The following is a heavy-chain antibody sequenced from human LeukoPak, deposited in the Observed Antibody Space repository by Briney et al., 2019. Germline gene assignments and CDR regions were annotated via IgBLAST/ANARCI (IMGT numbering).Heavy chain of an antibody. D-gene: IGHD3-22*01. J-gene: IGHJ6*03. CDR1: GGSISSYY. Sequence: SETLSLTCTVSGGSISSYYWSWIRQHPGKGLEWIGYIYYSGSTYYNPSLKSRVTISVDTSKNQFSLKLSSVTAADTAVYYCAVGYDSSGYYSSGYYYYYMDVWGKGTTVTVSS. V-gene: IGHV4-59*06. CDR3: AVGYDSSGYYSSGYYYYYMDV. CDR2: IYYSGST.